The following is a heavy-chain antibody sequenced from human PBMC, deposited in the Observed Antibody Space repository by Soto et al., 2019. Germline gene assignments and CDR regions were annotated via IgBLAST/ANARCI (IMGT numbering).Heavy chain of an antibody. V-gene: IGHV3-11*01. CDR3: VYGSGSYPY. Sequence: VQLVESGGGLVKPGGSLRLSCAASGLMFSDSYMSWIRQAPGKGLEWVSYISSSGTTIYYADAVKGRFTISRDNAKNSLFLQMNSLRVEDTALYYCVYGSGSYPYWGQGTLVTVSS. D-gene: IGHD3-10*01. CDR2: ISSSGTTI. J-gene: IGHJ4*02. CDR1: GLMFSDSY.